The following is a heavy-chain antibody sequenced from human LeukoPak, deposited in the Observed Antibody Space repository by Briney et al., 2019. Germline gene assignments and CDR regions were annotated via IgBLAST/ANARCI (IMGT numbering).Heavy chain of an antibody. D-gene: IGHD2-21*01. V-gene: IGHV3-74*01. CDR2: TNLHGTAV. CDR3: ASAYTYVRLADH. Sequence: PGGSLRLSCAVSGLSFINYWTHWVRQAPGKGLVWVARTNLHGTAVDYADSVKGRFTISRDNAKNTLFLQMNSLRAEDTAVYYCASAYTYVRLADHWGQGTLTPVSS. CDR1: GLSFINYW. J-gene: IGHJ1*01.